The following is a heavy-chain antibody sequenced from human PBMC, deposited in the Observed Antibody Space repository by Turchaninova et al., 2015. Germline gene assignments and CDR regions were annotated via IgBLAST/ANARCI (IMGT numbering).Heavy chain of an antibody. CDR2: INSDGSST. CDR1: GFTFSSFY. V-gene: IGHV3-74*01. D-gene: IGHD6-13*01. Sequence: EVQLVESGGGLVQPGGSRRLSCAASGFTFSSFYLHWVRQAPGKGLVWVSRINSDGSSTSYADSVKGRFTISRDNAKNTLYLQMNSLRAEDTAVYYCARGGRTAGIFWFDPWGQGTLVTVSS. CDR3: ARGGRTAGIFWFDP. J-gene: IGHJ5*02.